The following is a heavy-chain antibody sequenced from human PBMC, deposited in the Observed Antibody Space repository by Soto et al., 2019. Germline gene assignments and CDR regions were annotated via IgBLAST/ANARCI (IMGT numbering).Heavy chain of an antibody. Sequence: GESLKICCKGAGYSFTSYWIGWVRQMPGKGLEWMGIIYPGDSDTRYSPSFQGQVTISADKSISTAYLQWSSLKASDTAMYYCARPREAGNNHYGMAVWGQGTTVTVSS. CDR3: ARPREAGNNHYGMAV. J-gene: IGHJ6*02. D-gene: IGHD6-19*01. CDR1: GYSFTSYW. CDR2: IYPGDSDT. V-gene: IGHV5-51*01.